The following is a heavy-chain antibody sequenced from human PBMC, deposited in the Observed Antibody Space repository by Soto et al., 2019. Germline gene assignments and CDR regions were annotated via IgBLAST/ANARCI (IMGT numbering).Heavy chain of an antibody. J-gene: IGHJ3*02. V-gene: IGHV3-23*01. CDR1: GFTVSSNY. CDR3: ARRYGSAFDI. D-gene: IGHD1-26*01. CDR2: ISGSGGST. Sequence: PGGSLRLSCAASGFTVSSNYMSWVRQAPGKGLEWVSAISGSGGSTYYADSVKGRFTISRDNSKNTLYLQMNSLRAEDTAVYYCARRYGSAFDIWGQGTMVTVSS.